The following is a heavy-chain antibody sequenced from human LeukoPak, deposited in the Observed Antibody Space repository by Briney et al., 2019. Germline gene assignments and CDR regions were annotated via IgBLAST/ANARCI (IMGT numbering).Heavy chain of an antibody. CDR3: ARDAIHRYCSSTSCYTLGY. Sequence: ASVKVSCKASGYTFTGYYMHWVRQAPGQGLEWMGWINPNSGGTNYAQKFQGRVTMTRDTSISTAYMDLSRLRSDDTAVYYCARDAIHRYCSSTSCYTLGYWGQGTLVTVSS. CDR2: INPNSGGT. D-gene: IGHD2-2*02. CDR1: GYTFTGYY. J-gene: IGHJ4*02. V-gene: IGHV1-2*02.